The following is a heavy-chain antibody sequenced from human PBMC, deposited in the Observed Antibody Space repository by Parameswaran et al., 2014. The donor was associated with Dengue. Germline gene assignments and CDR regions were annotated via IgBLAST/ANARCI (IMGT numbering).Heavy chain of an antibody. Sequence: WVRQAPGQGLEWMGWINPNSGGTNYAQKFQGWVTMTRDTSISTAYMELSRLRSDDTAVYYCARDYSPTTVTSQGYYGMDVWGQGTAVTVSS. CDR3: ARDYSPTTVTSQGYYGMDV. J-gene: IGHJ6*02. D-gene: IGHD4-17*01. V-gene: IGHV1-2*04. CDR2: INPNSGGT.